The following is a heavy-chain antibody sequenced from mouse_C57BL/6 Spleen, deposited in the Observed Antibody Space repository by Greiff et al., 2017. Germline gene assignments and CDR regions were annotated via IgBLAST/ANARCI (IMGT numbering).Heavy chain of an antibody. J-gene: IGHJ2*01. D-gene: IGHD1-1*01. CDR2: IYPGSGST. CDR3: AREGLGYGSSYFDY. V-gene: IGHV1-55*01. Sequence: QVQLKQPGAELVKPGASVKMSCKASGYTFTSYWITWVKQRPGQGLEWIGDIYPGSGSTNYNEKFKSKATLTVDTSSSTAYMQLSSLTSEDSAVYYCAREGLGYGSSYFDYWGKGTTLTVSS. CDR1: GYTFTSYW.